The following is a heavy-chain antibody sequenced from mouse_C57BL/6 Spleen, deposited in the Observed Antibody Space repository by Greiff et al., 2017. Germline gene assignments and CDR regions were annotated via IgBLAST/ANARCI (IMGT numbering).Heavy chain of an antibody. CDR2: INPNYGTT. CDR1: GYSFSDYN. V-gene: IGHV1-39*01. D-gene: IGHD2-4*01. J-gene: IGHJ2*01. CDR3: TTGNYDGYFDY. Sequence: VQLQQSGPELVKPGASVKISCKASGYSFSDYNMNWVKQSNGKSLEWIGVINPNYGTTSYNQKFKGKATLTVDQSSSTAYMPLNSLTSEDSAVYCCTTGNYDGYFDYWGQGTTLTVSS.